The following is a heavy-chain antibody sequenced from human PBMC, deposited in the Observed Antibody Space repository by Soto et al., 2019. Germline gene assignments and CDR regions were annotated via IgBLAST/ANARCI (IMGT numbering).Heavy chain of an antibody. CDR2: IGWNGASI. V-gene: IGHV3-9*01. CDR3: ANLPLYGSGFDC. Sequence: EVHLVESGGGLVQPGRSLRLSCAASGFTFDDYAIHWVGQAPGRGLEWVAGIGWNGASIGYADSVKGRFTICRDNATNSLHLQMNSLRGEDTALYYCANLPLYGSGFDCWGQGTLVTVSS. CDR1: GFTFDDYA. J-gene: IGHJ4*02. D-gene: IGHD3-10*01.